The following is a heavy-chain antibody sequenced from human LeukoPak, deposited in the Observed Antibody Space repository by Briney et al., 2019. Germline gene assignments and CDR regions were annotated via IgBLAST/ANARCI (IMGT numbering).Heavy chain of an antibody. CDR2: INPNSGGT. Sequence: GASVKVSCKASGYTFTGYYMHWVRQAPGQGLEWMGWINPNSGGTNYAQKFQGRVTMTRDTSISTAYMELSRLRSDDTAVYYCARLVLLWFGESYYFDYWGQGTQVTVSS. J-gene: IGHJ4*02. CDR1: GYTFTGYY. V-gene: IGHV1-2*02. CDR3: ARLVLLWFGESYYFDY. D-gene: IGHD3-10*01.